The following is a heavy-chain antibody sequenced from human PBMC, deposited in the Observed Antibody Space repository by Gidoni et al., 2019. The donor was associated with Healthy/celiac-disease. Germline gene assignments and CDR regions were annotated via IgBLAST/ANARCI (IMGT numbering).Heavy chain of an antibody. CDR2: IYSGCST. J-gene: IGHJ6*02. V-gene: IGHV3-53*01. Sequence: PGKGLEGVSVIYSGCSTYYAASVKGRFTISRDNSKNTLYLQMNSLRAEDTAVYYCARDPAMGSYYYYGMDVWGQGTTVTVSS. D-gene: IGHD5-18*01. CDR3: ARDPAMGSYYYYGMDV.